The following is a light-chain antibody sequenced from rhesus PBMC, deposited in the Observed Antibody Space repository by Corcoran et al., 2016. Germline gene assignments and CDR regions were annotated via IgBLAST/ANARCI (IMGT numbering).Light chain of an antibody. CDR3: QQYSSRPRT. Sequence: DIQMTQSPSSLSASVGDTVTITCRASQGISSWLAWYQQKPGKAPHVLIYKASSLESGAPSRFSGSGSGTDFTLTISSLQSEDFATYYCQQYSSRPRTFGQGTKVEIK. CDR1: QGISSW. V-gene: IGKV1-22*01. CDR2: KAS. J-gene: IGKJ1*01.